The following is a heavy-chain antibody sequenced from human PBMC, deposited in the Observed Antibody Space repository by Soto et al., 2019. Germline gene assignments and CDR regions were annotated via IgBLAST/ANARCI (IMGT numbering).Heavy chain of an antibody. Sequence: GESLKISCKGSGYSFTSYWIGWVRQMPGKGLEWMGIIYPGDSDTRYSPSFQGQVTISADKSISTAYLQWSSLKASDTAMYYCARRHCSGGSCFYYFDYWGQGXLVTVYS. J-gene: IGHJ4*02. CDR3: ARRHCSGGSCFYYFDY. CDR1: GYSFTSYW. D-gene: IGHD2-15*01. V-gene: IGHV5-51*01. CDR2: IYPGDSDT.